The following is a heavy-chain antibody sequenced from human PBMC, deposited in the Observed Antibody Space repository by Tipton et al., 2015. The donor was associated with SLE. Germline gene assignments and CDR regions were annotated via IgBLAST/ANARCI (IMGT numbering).Heavy chain of an antibody. V-gene: IGHV3-30*04. CDR3: ASALLDYFDY. D-gene: IGHD2-15*01. Sequence: QLVQSGGGVVQPGRSLRLSCAASGFTFSIYAMHWVRQAPGKGLEWVAVISYDGSNKYYADSVKGRFTISRDNSKNTLYLQMNSLRAEDTAVYYCASALLDYFDYWGQGTLVTVSS. CDR2: ISYDGSNK. CDR1: GFTFSIYA. J-gene: IGHJ4*02.